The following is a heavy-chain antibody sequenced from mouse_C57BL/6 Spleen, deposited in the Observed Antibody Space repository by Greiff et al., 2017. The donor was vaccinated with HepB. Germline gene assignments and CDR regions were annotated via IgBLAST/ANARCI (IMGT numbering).Heavy chain of an antibody. J-gene: IGHJ2*01. D-gene: IGHD1-1*01. CDR2: ISGGGGNT. CDR1: GFTFSSYT. CDR3: ARHDFYYYGSSFDY. V-gene: IGHV5-9*01. Sequence: VQLKESGGGLVKPGGSLKLSCAASGFTFSSYTMSWVRQTPEKRLEWVATISGGGGNTYYPDSVKGRFTISRDNAKNTLYLQMSSLRSEDTALYYCARHDFYYYGSSFDYWGQGTTLTVSS.